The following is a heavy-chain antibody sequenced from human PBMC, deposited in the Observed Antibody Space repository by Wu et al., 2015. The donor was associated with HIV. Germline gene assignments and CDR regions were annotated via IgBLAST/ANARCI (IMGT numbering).Heavy chain of an antibody. CDR1: GGTFSSYA. CDR2: IIPIFGTA. V-gene: IGHV1-69*05. D-gene: IGHD5-12*01. Sequence: QVQLVQSGAEVKKPGSSVKVSCKASGGTFSSYAISWVRQAPGQGLEWMGGIIPIFGTANYAQKFQGRVTITTDEFTSTAYMELSSLRSEDTAVYYCARQPGGYSGYDSHYYYGMDVVGQGTTVTVSS. CDR3: ARQPGGYSGYDSHYYYGMDV. J-gene: IGHJ6*02.